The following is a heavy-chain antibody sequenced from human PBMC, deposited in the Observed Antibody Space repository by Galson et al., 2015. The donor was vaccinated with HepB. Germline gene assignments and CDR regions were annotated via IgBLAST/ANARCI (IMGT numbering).Heavy chain of an antibody. J-gene: IGHJ6*03. CDR2: ISSSSNYI. CDR3: AGALELPLGVRSYQFFYYYSMDV. Sequence: SLRLSCAASGFSFSTYIINWVRQAPGKGLEWVSSISSSSNYIYYEESVKGRFTIRRDNAKDSVYLQVNSLRAEDTAVYYCAGALELPLGVRSYQFFYYYSMDVWGKGTAVTVSS. V-gene: IGHV3-21*01. CDR1: GFSFSTYI. D-gene: IGHD3-3*01.